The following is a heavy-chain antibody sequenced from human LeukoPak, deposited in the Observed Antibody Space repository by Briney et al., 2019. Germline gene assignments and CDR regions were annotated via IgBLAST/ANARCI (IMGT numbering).Heavy chain of an antibody. D-gene: IGHD2-15*01. V-gene: IGHV1-18*01. Sequence: ASVKCSCNASGYTFTTYGITWVRHAPGQGLEWMGWISAYNGNTNYAQKLQGRVNMTTDTSTSTAYMELRSLRSDDTAVYYCARGPYCSGGTCYSQYFDYWGQGTLVTVSS. CDR2: ISAYNGNT. CDR1: GYTFTTYG. CDR3: ARGPYCSGGTCYSQYFDY. J-gene: IGHJ4*02.